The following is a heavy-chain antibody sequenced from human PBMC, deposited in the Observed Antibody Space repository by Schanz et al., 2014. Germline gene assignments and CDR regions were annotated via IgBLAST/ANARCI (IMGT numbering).Heavy chain of an antibody. CDR2: VSASGGGP. D-gene: IGHD2-15*01. Sequence: EVQLLESGGGLVQPGGSLRLSCVASGFTFSSYAMSWVRQASGKGLEWVSLVSASGGGPFYADSVKGRFTISRDNSRNTVYLQMSSLRAEDTAVYYCVKDDRGDVVVVAANYWGQGAQVIVSS. V-gene: IGHV3-23*01. CDR1: GFTFSSYA. CDR3: VKDDRGDVVVVAANY. J-gene: IGHJ4*02.